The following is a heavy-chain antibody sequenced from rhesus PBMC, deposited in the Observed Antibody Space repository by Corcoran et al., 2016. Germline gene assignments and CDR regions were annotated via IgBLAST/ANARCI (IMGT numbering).Heavy chain of an antibody. V-gene: IGHV4-57*02. CDR2: ISGSGGST. CDR1: GGSISRNW. D-gene: IGHD6-25*01. J-gene: IGHJ1*01. Sequence: QLQLQESGPGLVKPSETLSLTCAVSGGSISRNWWGWIRQPPGQGLEWIGRISGSGGSTSYNPSLQSRVTISIDTSKNHFSLGRNALTAADTAVYLCARRRTAADGRGLDLWGQGALVMVSS. CDR3: ARRRTAADGRGLDL.